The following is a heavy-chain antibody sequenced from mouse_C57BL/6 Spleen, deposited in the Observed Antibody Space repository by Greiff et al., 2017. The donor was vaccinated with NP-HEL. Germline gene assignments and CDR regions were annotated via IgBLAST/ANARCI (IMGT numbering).Heavy chain of an antibody. Sequence: QVQLQQPGTELVKPGASVKLSCKASGYTFTSYWMHWVKQRPGKGLEWIGQIYPGDGDTNYNGKFKGKATLTADKSSSTAYMQLSSLTSEDSAVYFCARSGSSYWYFDVWGTGTTVTVSS. CDR3: ARSGSSYWYFDV. CDR1: GYTFTSYW. CDR2: IYPGDGDT. J-gene: IGHJ1*03. D-gene: IGHD1-1*01. V-gene: IGHV1-80*01.